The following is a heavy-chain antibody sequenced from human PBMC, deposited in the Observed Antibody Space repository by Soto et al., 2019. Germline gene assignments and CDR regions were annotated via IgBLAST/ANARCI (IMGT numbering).Heavy chain of an antibody. Sequence: QVQLVQSGAEVKKPGASVKASCKASGYTFTSYGISWVRQAPGQGLEWVGWIAVYNGNTNYAQKLQGRVTMTTDTSTSTAYMELRSLRSDDTAVYYCARVYDYYYYMDVWGKGTTVTVSS. CDR2: IAVYNGNT. V-gene: IGHV1-18*01. J-gene: IGHJ6*03. CDR1: GYTFTSYG. CDR3: ARVYDYYYYMDV.